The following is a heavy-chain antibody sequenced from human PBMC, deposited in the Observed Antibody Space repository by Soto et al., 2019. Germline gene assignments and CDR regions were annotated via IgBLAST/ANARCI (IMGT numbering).Heavy chain of an antibody. V-gene: IGHV1-69*13. J-gene: IGHJ6*02. Sequence: GASVNVSCKSSGGTFSSYSISWVRQAPGQGLECMGGIIPIFGTANYAQKFRGRVTITADESTSTAYMELSSLRSEDTAVYYCARDPGNGMDVWGQGTTVTVSS. CDR2: IIPIFGTA. CDR3: ARDPGNGMDV. CDR1: GGTFSSYS.